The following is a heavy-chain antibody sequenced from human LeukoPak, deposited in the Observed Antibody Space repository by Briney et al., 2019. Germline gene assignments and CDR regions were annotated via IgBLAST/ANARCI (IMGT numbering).Heavy chain of an antibody. Sequence: SETLSLTCAVYGGSFSGYYWSWIRQPPGKGLEWIGEINHSGSTNYNPSLKSRVTISVDMSKNQFSLKLSSVTAADTAVYYCARAEQWLVPDDFDIWGQGTMVTVSS. D-gene: IGHD6-19*01. CDR3: ARAEQWLVPDDFDI. V-gene: IGHV4-34*01. J-gene: IGHJ3*02. CDR1: GGSFSGYY. CDR2: INHSGST.